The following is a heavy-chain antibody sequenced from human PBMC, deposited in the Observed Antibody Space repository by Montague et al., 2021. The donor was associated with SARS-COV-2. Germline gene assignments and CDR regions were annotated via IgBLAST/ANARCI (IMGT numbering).Heavy chain of an antibody. J-gene: IGHJ2*01. CDR2: IYYSGGT. D-gene: IGHD2-2*01. CDR3: ARDGCNAQQNYWYFEL. V-gene: IGHV4-39*07. Sequence: SETLSLTCTVSGGSISSSSYYWGWIRQPPGKGLEWIGSIYYSGGTYYNPSLKSRVTISVDTSKNQFSLKLTSVTAADTAVYYCARDGCNAQQNYWYFELWGRGTLGTVSS. CDR1: GGSISSSSYY.